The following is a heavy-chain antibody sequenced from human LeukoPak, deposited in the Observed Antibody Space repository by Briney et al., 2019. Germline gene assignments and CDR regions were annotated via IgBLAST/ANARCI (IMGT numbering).Heavy chain of an antibody. CDR3: AKATAMVTRGGGY. V-gene: IGHV3-23*01. J-gene: IGHJ4*02. D-gene: IGHD5-18*01. CDR2: ISGSGGST. CDR1: GFTFSSYS. Sequence: GGSLRLSCAASGFTFSSYSMNWVRQAPGKGLEWASAISGSGGSTYYADSVKGRFTISRDNSKNTLYLQMNSLRAEDTAVYYCAKATAMVTRGGGYWGQGTLVTVSS.